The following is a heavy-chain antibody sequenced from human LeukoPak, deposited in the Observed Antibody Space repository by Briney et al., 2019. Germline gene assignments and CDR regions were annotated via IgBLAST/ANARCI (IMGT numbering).Heavy chain of an antibody. CDR1: GFTFYSYS. CDR3: ARASCYLRNCYYYGMDV. CDR2: ISSGTLGI. V-gene: IGHV3-48*02. Sequence: GGSLRLYCAAFGFTFYSYSMNWVGQAPGKGLEWLSFISSGTLGIYYAYSVKVRFTISRDNGKTSFYLHMNSLRDEDTAVYYCARASCYLRNCYYYGMDVWGQGTTVTVSS. D-gene: IGHD2-2*01. J-gene: IGHJ6*02.